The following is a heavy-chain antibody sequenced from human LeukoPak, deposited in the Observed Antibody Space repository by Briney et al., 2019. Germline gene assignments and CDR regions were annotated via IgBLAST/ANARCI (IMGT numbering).Heavy chain of an antibody. CDR2: INHSGST. D-gene: IGHD6-19*01. CDR1: GGSFSGYY. CDR3: ARVLEGSSGQHWYFDL. J-gene: IGHJ2*01. V-gene: IGHV4-34*01. Sequence: SETLSLTCAVYGGSFSGYYWSWIRQAPGKELEWIGEINHSGSTNYNPSLKSRVTISVDTSKNQFSLKLSSVTAADTAVYYCARVLEGSSGQHWYFDLWGRGTLVTVSS.